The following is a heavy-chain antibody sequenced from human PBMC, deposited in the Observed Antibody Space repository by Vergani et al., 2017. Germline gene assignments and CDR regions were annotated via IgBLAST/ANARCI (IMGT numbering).Heavy chain of an antibody. D-gene: IGHD2-2*01. CDR3: ARAIPAAIFDY. Sequence: QVQLQESGSGLVKPSQTLSLTCAVSGGSISSGGYSWSWIRQPPGKGLEWIGYIYHSGSTYYNPSLKSRVTISVDRSKNQFSLKLSSVTAADTAVYYCARAIPAAIFDYWGQGTLVTVSS. CDR2: IYHSGST. CDR1: GGSISSGGYS. V-gene: IGHV4-30-2*01. J-gene: IGHJ4*02.